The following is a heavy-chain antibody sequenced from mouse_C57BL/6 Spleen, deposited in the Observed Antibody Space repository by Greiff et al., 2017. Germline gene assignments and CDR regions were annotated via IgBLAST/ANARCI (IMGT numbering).Heavy chain of an antibody. Sequence: QVQLQQPGAELVMPGASVKLSCKASGYTFTSYWMHWVKQRPGQGLEWIGEIDPSDSYTYYNQKFKGKATLTVEKSSSTAYMQLSSLTSEDSAVYYCASSSTRYDYDEGDYWGQGTTLTVSS. CDR3: ASSSTRYDYDEGDY. D-gene: IGHD2-4*01. V-gene: IGHV1-69*01. CDR1: GYTFTSYW. J-gene: IGHJ2*01. CDR2: IDPSDSYT.